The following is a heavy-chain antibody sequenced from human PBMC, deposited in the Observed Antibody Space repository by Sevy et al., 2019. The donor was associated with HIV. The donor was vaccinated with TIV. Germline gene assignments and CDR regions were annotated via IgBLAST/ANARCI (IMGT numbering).Heavy chain of an antibody. CDR1: ALTFTRYA. D-gene: IGHD1-1*01. J-gene: IGHJ4*02. Sequence: GGSLRLSCAASALTFTRYAFHWVRRAPGKGPEWLGVLSYEGSNIDYGPSVKGRFTISRDNSKNTLYLQMNDMRTEDTAVYYCAKDLHPPGPVRGTNFDYWGRGTLVTVSS. CDR3: AKDLHPPGPVRGTNFDY. CDR2: LSYEGSNI. V-gene: IGHV3-30*18.